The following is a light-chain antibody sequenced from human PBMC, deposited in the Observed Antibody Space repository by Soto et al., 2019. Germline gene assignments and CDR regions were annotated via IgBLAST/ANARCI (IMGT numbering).Light chain of an antibody. J-gene: IGLJ2*01. Sequence: SYELTQPHSVSVAPGKTARITCGGNNIGSTSVHWYQQKPGQAPVLVIYYDSDRPSGIPERFSGSNSGNTATLTISRVEAGDEADYYCQVWDSSSDHPVFGGGTKVTVL. V-gene: IGLV3-21*04. CDR1: NIGSTS. CDR2: YDS. CDR3: QVWDSSSDHPV.